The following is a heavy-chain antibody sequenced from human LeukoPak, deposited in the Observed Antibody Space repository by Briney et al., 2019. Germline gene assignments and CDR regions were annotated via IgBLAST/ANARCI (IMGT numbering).Heavy chain of an antibody. CDR1: GGSISSSSYY. CDR3: GAGIAAAGTWWNYFDY. V-gene: IGHV4-39*01. CDR2: IYYSGST. J-gene: IGHJ4*02. D-gene: IGHD6-13*01. Sequence: KPSETLSLTCTVSGGSISSSSYYWGRIRQPPGKGLEWIGSIYYSGSTYYNPSLKSRVTISVDTSKNQFSLKLSSVTAADTAVYYCGAGIAAAGTWWNYFDYWGQGTLVTVSS.